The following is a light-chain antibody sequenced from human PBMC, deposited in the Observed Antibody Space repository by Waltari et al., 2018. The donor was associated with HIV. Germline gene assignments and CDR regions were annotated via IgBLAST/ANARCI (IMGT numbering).Light chain of an antibody. Sequence: QSVLTQPPSASGTPGQRVTISCSGSSSNIGSNTVHWYQQLPGTAPKLPSYSNNQRPSGVPDRVSGSKSGTSASLAISGLQSEDEADYYWAAWDDSLNGYVFGTGTKVTVL. J-gene: IGLJ1*01. CDR3: AAWDDSLNGYV. CDR1: SSNIGSNT. V-gene: IGLV1-44*01. CDR2: SNN.